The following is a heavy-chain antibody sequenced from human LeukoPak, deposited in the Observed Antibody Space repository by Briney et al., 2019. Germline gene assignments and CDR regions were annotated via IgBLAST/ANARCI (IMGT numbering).Heavy chain of an antibody. CDR1: GYTFTSYG. V-gene: IGHV1-18*01. CDR2: ISAYNGNT. Sequence: GASVTVSCKASGYTFTSYGISWVRQAPGQGLEWMGWISAYNGNTNYAQKLQGRVTMTTDTSTSTAYMELRSLRSDDTAVYYCARRGSGSYYSVLDLWGRGTLVTVSS. J-gene: IGHJ2*01. D-gene: IGHD3-10*01. CDR3: ARRGSGSYYSVLDL.